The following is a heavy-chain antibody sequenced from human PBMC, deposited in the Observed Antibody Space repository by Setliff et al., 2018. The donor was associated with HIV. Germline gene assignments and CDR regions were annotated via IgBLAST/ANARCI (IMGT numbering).Heavy chain of an antibody. V-gene: IGHV1-69*13. D-gene: IGHD1-26*01. J-gene: IGHJ6*03. CDR2: IIPIFHTT. Sequence: GASVKVSCKASGYSFTTYAISWVRQAPGQGLEWMGGIIPIFHTTNYAQKFQGRVTITADESTTTAYLELSSLRSEDTAVYYCAKEGEWQRSRGYMDVWGKGTTVTVSS. CDR3: AKEGEWQRSRGYMDV. CDR1: GYSFTTYA.